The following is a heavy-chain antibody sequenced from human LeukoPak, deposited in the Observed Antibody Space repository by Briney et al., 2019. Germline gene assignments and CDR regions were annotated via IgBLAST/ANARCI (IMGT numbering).Heavy chain of an antibody. CDR1: GGSISSGGYY. CDR2: IYHSGST. D-gene: IGHD3-3*01. Sequence: SETLSLTCTVSGGSISSGGYYWSWIRQPPGKGLEWIGYIYHSGSTYYNPSLKSRVTISVDRSKNQFSLKLSSVTAADTAVYYCARGYGTILGVADYWGQGTLVTVSS. V-gene: IGHV4-30-2*01. J-gene: IGHJ4*02. CDR3: ARGYGTILGVADY.